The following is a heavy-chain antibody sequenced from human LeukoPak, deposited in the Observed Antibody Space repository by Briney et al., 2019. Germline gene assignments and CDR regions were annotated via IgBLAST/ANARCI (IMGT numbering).Heavy chain of an antibody. Sequence: SETLSLTCTVSGGSISGYYWTWIRQSAGKGLEWIGRIYSSGSTNFNPSLKSRVTMSVDTSKNQFSLNVTSVTAADTAVYYCARDSSGSRPFDYWGQGTLVTVSS. CDR3: ARDSSGSRPFDY. V-gene: IGHV4-4*07. D-gene: IGHD3-22*01. CDR1: GGSISGYY. CDR2: IYSSGST. J-gene: IGHJ4*02.